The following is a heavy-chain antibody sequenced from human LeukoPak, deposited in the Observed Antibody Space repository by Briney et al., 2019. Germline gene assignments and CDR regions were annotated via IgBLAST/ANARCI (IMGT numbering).Heavy chain of an antibody. CDR3: ARGGSGYPFDY. CDR2: IYSGGST. J-gene: IGHJ4*02. D-gene: IGHD3-22*01. CDR1: GFTFTSYA. Sequence: GGSLRLSCAASGFTFTSYAMSWVRQTPGKGLEWVSVIYSGGSTYYADSVKGRFTISRDNSKNQLYLQMNRLRAEDTAVYYCARGGSGYPFDYWGQGTLVTVSS. V-gene: IGHV3-66*01.